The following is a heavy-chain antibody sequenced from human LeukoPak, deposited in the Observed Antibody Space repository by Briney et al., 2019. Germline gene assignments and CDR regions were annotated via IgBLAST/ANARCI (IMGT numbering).Heavy chain of an antibody. J-gene: IGHJ4*02. V-gene: IGHV3-7*01. Sequence: GGSLRLSCAASGFTFSSYAMTWVRQAPGKGLEWVANIRQDGGTKYYVDSVKGRFTISRDNAKNSLYLQMNSLRVEDTAVYYCARDLCYFDYWGQGTLVTVSS. D-gene: IGHD2/OR15-2a*01. CDR2: IRQDGGTK. CDR1: GFTFSSYA. CDR3: ARDLCYFDY.